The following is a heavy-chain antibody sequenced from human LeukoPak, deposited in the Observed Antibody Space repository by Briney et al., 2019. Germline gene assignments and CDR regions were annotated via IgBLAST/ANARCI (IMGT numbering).Heavy chain of an antibody. D-gene: IGHD1-14*01. CDR2: IDCNSGGT. Sequence: ASVKVSCKASGYIFTAYYIHWVRQAPGQGLEWMGFIDCNSGGTYYAQKFRGRVTLTRDTAISTNYMELSSLTSDDTAVYYCAKDGGSGPLDYYYGMDVWGQGTTVTVSS. V-gene: IGHV1-2*02. CDR3: AKDGGSGPLDYYYGMDV. J-gene: IGHJ6*02. CDR1: GYIFTAYY.